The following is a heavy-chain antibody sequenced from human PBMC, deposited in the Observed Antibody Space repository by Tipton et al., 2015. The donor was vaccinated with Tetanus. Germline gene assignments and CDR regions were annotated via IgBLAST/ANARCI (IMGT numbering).Heavy chain of an antibody. J-gene: IGHJ4*02. D-gene: IGHD3-10*01. CDR2: IYTSENT. CDR3: ARGVWFGPGPRYYFDY. Sequence: TLSLTCTLSGGSISSYYWSWVRQPPGKGLEWIGRIYTSENTNYNPSLKSRVTMSVDTSKNQFSLKLSSVTAADTAVYYCARGVWFGPGPRYYFDYWGQGTLVTVSS. V-gene: IGHV4-4*07. CDR1: GGSISSYY.